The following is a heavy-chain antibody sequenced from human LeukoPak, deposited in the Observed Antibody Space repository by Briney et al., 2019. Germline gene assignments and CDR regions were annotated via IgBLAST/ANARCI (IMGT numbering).Heavy chain of an antibody. CDR3: ARVPVDTAMGTGRKAFDI. Sequence: ASVKVSCKASGYSFTDYYIHWVRQAPGQGLEWMGWINPNSGGTNYAQKFQGWVTMTRDTSISTAYMELSRLRSDTAVYYCARVPVDTAMGTGRKAFDIWGQGTMVTVSS. D-gene: IGHD5-18*01. J-gene: IGHJ3*02. CDR1: GYSFTDYY. V-gene: IGHV1-2*04. CDR2: INPNSGGT.